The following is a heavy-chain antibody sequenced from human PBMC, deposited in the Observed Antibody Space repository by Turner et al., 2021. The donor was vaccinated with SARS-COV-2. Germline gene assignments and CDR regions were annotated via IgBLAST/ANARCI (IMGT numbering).Heavy chain of an antibody. J-gene: IGHJ6*02. V-gene: IGHV1-2*02. CDR1: GYTFTGYY. Sequence: QVQLVQSGAEVKKPGASVKVSCKASGYTFTGYYMHWVRQATGQGLEWMGWINPNSGGTNYAQKLQGRVTMTRDTSISTAYLELSRLRSDDTAVYYCARGASVTPDRYYYYYFGMDVWGQGTTVTVSS. CDR3: ARGASVTPDRYYYYYFGMDV. D-gene: IGHD4-17*01. CDR2: INPNSGGT.